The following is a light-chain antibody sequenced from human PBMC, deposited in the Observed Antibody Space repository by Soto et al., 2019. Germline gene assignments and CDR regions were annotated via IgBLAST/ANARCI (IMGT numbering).Light chain of an antibody. V-gene: IGKV2-30*02. CDR3: MQGTHWPIT. CDR1: QSLLHSDGIAY. J-gene: IGKJ5*01. Sequence: VMTQSPLSLPVTPGEPASISCRSSQSLLHSDGIAYFSWFQQRPGRSPRRLIYKVSNRDSGVTARFSGSGSGTDFALKISRVEAEDVGVYYCMQGTHWPITCGQGTRLEIK. CDR2: KVS.